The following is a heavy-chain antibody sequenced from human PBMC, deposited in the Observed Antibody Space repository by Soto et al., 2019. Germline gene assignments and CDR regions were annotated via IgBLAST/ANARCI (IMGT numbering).Heavy chain of an antibody. Sequence: QVQLVESGGGVVQPGRSLRLSCAASGFTFSSYGMHWVRQAPGKGLEWVAVISYDGSNKYYADTVKGRFTISRDNSKNTLYLQRNGLRPEDTAGYYCAKAPHPFMVRGIFDYWGQGTLVTVSS. D-gene: IGHD3-10*01. CDR3: AKAPHPFMVRGIFDY. J-gene: IGHJ4*02. CDR1: GFTFSSYG. CDR2: ISYDGSNK. V-gene: IGHV3-30*18.